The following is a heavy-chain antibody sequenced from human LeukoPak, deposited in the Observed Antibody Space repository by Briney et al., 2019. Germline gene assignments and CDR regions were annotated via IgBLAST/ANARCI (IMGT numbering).Heavy chain of an antibody. D-gene: IGHD3-22*01. CDR1: GFTFNSYG. Sequence: SGGSLRLSCAASGFTFNSYGMHWVRQAPGKGLEWVAFIRFDGSNKYYADSVKGRFTISRDSSKNTLYLQMNSLRAEDTAVYYCARDAPYYYDSSGYRLSYFDYWGQGTLVTVSS. CDR3: ARDAPYYYDSSGYRLSYFDY. V-gene: IGHV3-30*02. J-gene: IGHJ4*02. CDR2: IRFDGSNK.